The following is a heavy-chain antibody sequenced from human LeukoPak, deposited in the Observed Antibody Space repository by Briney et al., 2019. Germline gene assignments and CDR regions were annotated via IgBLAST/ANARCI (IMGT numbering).Heavy chain of an antibody. J-gene: IGHJ4*02. V-gene: IGHV1-18*01. D-gene: IGHD1-26*01. Sequence: ASVKVSCKASGYTFASYDISWVRQAPGQGLEWMGWINGHYGDTNYARKVQGRVTMTTDTSTSTAYMELRSLRSDDTAVYYCASGSLVADYWGQGTLVTVSS. CDR1: GYTFASYD. CDR2: INGHYGDT. CDR3: ASGSLVADY.